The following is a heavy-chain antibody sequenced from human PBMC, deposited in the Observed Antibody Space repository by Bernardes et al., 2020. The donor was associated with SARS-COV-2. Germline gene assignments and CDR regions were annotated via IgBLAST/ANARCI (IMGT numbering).Heavy chain of an antibody. CDR1: GGSFSGYY. J-gene: IGHJ6*03. CDR3: ARVGSSSFYYYYYMDV. D-gene: IGHD6-6*01. V-gene: IGHV4-34*01. Sequence: SETLSLTCAVYGGSFSGYYWSSIRQPPGKGLEWIGEINHSGSTNYNPSLKSRVTISVDTSKNQFSLKLSSVTAADTAVYYCARVGSSSFYYYYYMDVWGKGTTVTVSS. CDR2: INHSGST.